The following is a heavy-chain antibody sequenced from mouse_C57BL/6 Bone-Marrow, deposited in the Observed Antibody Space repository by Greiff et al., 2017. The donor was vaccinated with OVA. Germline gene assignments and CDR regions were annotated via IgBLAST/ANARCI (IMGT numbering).Heavy chain of an antibody. CDR2: IYPRSGNT. CDR3: ARVDYYGSRNY. CDR1: GYTFTSYG. D-gene: IGHD1-1*01. Sequence: QVQLQHSGAELARPGASVKLSCKASGYTFTSYGISWVKQRTGQGLEWIGEIYPRSGNTYYNEKFKGKATLTADKSSSTAYMELRSLTSEDSAVYFCARVDYYGSRNYWGQGTTLTVSS. V-gene: IGHV1-81*01. J-gene: IGHJ2*01.